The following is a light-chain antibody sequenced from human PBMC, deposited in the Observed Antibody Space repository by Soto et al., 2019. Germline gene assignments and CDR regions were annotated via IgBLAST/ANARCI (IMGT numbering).Light chain of an antibody. Sequence: EIVLTQSPGTLSLSPGEGATLSCRASQSVSSSYLAWYQQKPGQAPRLLIYGASSRATGIPDRFSGSGSGTDFTLTISRLEPADFAMYSCLQYGRSSYTFGQGTKLEIK. V-gene: IGKV3-20*01. CDR3: LQYGRSSYT. CDR1: QSVSSSY. J-gene: IGKJ2*01. CDR2: GAS.